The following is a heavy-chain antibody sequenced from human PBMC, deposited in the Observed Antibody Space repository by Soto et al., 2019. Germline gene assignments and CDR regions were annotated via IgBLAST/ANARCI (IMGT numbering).Heavy chain of an antibody. J-gene: IGHJ4*02. Sequence: EVQLVESGGGLVEPGGSLRLSCAASGFTFSNAWMTWVRQAPGKGLEWVGRIKSKTDGGTADYAAPVKGRFTISRDDSKNPLYLQMNSLKTEDTAMYYCATGRFSSSLYFDYWGQGTLVTVSS. CDR2: IKSKTDGGTA. CDR3: ATGRFSSSLYFDY. D-gene: IGHD6-6*01. V-gene: IGHV3-15*01. CDR1: GFTFSNAW.